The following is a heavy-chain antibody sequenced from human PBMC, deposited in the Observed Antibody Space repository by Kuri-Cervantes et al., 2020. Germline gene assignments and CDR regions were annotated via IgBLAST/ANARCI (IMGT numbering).Heavy chain of an antibody. CDR1: GGSFSGYY. CDR2: INHSGST. D-gene: IGHD2-15*01. CDR3: ARGRYCSGGSCSGGVDY. V-gene: IGHV4-34*01. Sequence: GSLRLSCAVYGGSFSGYYWSWIRQPPGKGLEWIGEINHSGSTNYNPSLKSRVTISVDTSKNQFSLKLSSVTAADTAVYYCARGRYCSGGSCSGGVDYWGQGTLVTVSS. J-gene: IGHJ4*02.